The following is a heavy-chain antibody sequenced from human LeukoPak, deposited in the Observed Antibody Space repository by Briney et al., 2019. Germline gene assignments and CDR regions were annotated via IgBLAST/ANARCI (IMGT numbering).Heavy chain of an antibody. Sequence: PGGSLRLSCAASGFTFSSYSMNWVRQAQGKGREWVSYISTRSMTIYYPDSVKGRFTISRDNPKNSLYLQMNRLRDEDTAVYSCARDGVYLVGPPVIDYWGQGTLVTVYS. CDR1: GFTFSSYS. D-gene: IGHD1-26*01. V-gene: IGHV3-48*02. CDR3: ARDGVYLVGPPVIDY. CDR2: ISTRSMTI. J-gene: IGHJ4*02.